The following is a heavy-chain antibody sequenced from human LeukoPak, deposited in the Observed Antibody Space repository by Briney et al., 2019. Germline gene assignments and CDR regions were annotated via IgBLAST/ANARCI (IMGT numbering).Heavy chain of an antibody. Sequence: PGGSLRLSCAASGFTFRSYDMHWVRQVTGKGLEWVSPVGMSGDTYYAGPVKGRFNLRRKNAQNSSYSQMNSLTAGDTAVYYCVRGGIQVSGIDEIDYWGQGTLVTVSS. CDR1: GFTFRSYD. D-gene: IGHD6-19*01. CDR3: VRGGIQVSGIDEIDY. J-gene: IGHJ4*02. V-gene: IGHV3-13*01. CDR2: VGMSGDT.